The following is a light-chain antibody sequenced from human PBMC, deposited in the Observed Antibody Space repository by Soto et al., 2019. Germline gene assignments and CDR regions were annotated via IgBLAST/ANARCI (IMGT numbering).Light chain of an antibody. CDR3: QHYGSIPPT. V-gene: IGKV3-20*01. J-gene: IGKJ4*01. CDR1: QSVVSSY. Sequence: ESVLTQSPGTLSLSPGERATLSYRASQSVVSSYLAWYQQKPGQAPRLLIYGASSRATGIPDRFSGSGSGTDFTLTISRLEPEDFAVYYCQHYGSIPPTFGGGTKVEI. CDR2: GAS.